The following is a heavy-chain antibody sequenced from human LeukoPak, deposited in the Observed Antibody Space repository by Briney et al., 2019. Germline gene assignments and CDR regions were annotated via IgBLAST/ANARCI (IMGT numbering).Heavy chain of an antibody. CDR2: INPSGGST. CDR3: ARESDSSGHSDWFDP. CDR1: GYTLTSYY. J-gene: IGHJ5*02. V-gene: IGHV1-46*01. Sequence: ASVKVSCKASGYTLTSYYMHWVRQAPGQGLEWMGIINPSGGSTSYAQKFQGRVTMTRDTSTSTVYMELSSLRSEDTAVYYCARESDSSGHSDWFDPWGQGTLVTVSS. D-gene: IGHD3-22*01.